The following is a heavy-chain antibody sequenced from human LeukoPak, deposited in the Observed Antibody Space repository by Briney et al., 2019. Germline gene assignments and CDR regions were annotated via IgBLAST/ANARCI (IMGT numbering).Heavy chain of an antibody. D-gene: IGHD2-15*01. CDR1: GGSISDSY. CDR2: IYSSGST. CDR3: ARGFCSGGSCYLFDS. J-gene: IGHJ4*02. Sequence: SETLSLTCTVSGGSISDSYWSWIRQPAGKGLEWIGRIYSSGSTNYNPSLKSRVTMSVDTSKNQVSLKLNSVTAADTAVYYCARGFCSGGSCYLFDSWGQGTLVTVSS. V-gene: IGHV4-4*07.